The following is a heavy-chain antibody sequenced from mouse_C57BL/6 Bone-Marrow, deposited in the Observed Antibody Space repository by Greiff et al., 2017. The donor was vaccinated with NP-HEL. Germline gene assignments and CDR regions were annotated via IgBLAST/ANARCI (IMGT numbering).Heavy chain of an antibody. V-gene: IGHV5-4*01. CDR2: ISDGGSYT. Sequence: EVQGVESGGGLVKPGGSLKLSCAASGFTFSSYAMSWVRQTPEKRLEWVATISDGGSYTYYPDNVKGRFTISRDNAKNNLYLQMSHLKSEDTAMYYCARDGRLRYWYFDVWGTGTTVTVSS. CDR1: GFTFSSYA. D-gene: IGHD2-4*01. J-gene: IGHJ1*03. CDR3: ARDGRLRYWYFDV.